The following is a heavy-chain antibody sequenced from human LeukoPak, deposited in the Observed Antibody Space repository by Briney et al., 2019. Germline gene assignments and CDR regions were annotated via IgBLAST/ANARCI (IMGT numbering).Heavy chain of an antibody. CDR1: GGSFSGYY. CDR3: ARGLGYCSGGSCYPTMGFDY. V-gene: IGHV4-34*01. J-gene: IGHJ4*02. Sequence: SETLSLTCAVYGGSFSGYYWSWIRQPPGKGLEWIGEINHSGSTNYNPSLKSRVTISVDTSKNPFSLKLSSVTAADTAVYYCARGLGYCSGGSCYPTMGFDYWGQGTLVTVSS. D-gene: IGHD2-15*01. CDR2: INHSGST.